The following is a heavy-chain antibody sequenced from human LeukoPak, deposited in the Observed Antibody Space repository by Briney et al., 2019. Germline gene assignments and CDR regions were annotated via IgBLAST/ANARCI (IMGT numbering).Heavy chain of an antibody. CDR2: ISSSSSYT. Sequence: GGSLRLSCAASGFTFSDYYMSWIRQAAGEGLECVSYISSSSSYTNYADSVKGRFTISRDNAKNSLYLQMNSLRAEDTAVYYCARDQGFGVGAVNAFDIWGQGTMVTVSS. CDR3: ARDQGFGVGAVNAFDI. V-gene: IGHV3-11*05. J-gene: IGHJ3*02. CDR1: GFTFSDYY. D-gene: IGHD1-26*01.